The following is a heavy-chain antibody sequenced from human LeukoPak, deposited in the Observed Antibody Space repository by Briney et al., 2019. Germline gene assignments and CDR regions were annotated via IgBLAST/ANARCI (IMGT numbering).Heavy chain of an antibody. Sequence: PGGSLRLSCAASGFTFSSYWMSWVRQAPGKGLEWVANIKQDEIEKYFVDSVKGRFTISRDNSKNTLYLQMNSLRAGDTAVYYCARDPRSSGPRWYFDYWGQGTLVTVSS. D-gene: IGHD6-19*01. CDR1: GFTFSSYW. J-gene: IGHJ4*02. CDR2: IKQDEIEK. V-gene: IGHV3-7*01. CDR3: ARDPRSSGPRWYFDY.